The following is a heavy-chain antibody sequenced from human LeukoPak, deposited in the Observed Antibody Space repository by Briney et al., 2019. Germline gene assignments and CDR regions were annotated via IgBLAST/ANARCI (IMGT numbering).Heavy chain of an antibody. CDR1: GYTFTGYY. CDR2: INPNSGGT. Sequence: ASVKVSCKASGYTFTGYYMHWVRQAPGQGLEWMGWINPNSGGTNYAQKFQGRATMTRDTSISTAYMELSRLRSDDTAVYYCARGSGIAVAGHFDYWGQGTLVTVSS. D-gene: IGHD6-19*01. V-gene: IGHV1-2*02. J-gene: IGHJ4*02. CDR3: ARGSGIAVAGHFDY.